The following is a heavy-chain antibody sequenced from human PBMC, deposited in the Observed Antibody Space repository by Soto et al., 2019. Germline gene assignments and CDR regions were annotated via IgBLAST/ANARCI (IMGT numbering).Heavy chain of an antibody. CDR3: ATPPQYYDDSSDTHFDC. CDR2: INAGNGNR. D-gene: IGHD3-22*01. CDR1: GYTFTTYA. Sequence: ASVKVSCKASGYTFTTYAMHWVRQAPGQRLEWMGWINAGNGNRKYSQKFQGRVTMTRDTSASTAYMELSSLRSEDTAVYYCATPPQYYDDSSDTHFDCWGQGTLVTVAS. J-gene: IGHJ4*02. V-gene: IGHV1-3*01.